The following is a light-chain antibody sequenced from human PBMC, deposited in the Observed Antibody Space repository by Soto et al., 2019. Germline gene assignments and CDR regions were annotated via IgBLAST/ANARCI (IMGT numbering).Light chain of an antibody. Sequence: NFMLTQPHSVSESPGKTVTISCTRSSGSIANNYVQWYQQRPGSAPTAVIHEDDQRPSGVPDRFSGSIDSSSNSASLTISGLKTEDEADYYCQSYDSSNQGVFGGGTKLTVL. V-gene: IGLV6-57*03. CDR2: EDD. CDR3: QSYDSSNQGV. CDR1: SGSIANNY. J-gene: IGLJ2*01.